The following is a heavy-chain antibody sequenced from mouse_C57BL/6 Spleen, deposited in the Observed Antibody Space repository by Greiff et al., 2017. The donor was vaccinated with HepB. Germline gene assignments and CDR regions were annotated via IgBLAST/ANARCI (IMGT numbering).Heavy chain of an antibody. D-gene: IGHD2-4*01. V-gene: IGHV5-16*01. CDR2: INYDGSST. CDR3: ARDEGDYDGYFDV. J-gene: IGHJ1*03. Sequence: EVNVVESEGGLVQPGSSMKLSCTASGFTFSDYYMAWVRQVPEKGLEWVANINYDGSSTYYLDSLKSRFIISRDNAKNILYLQMSSLKSEDTATYYCARDEGDYDGYFDVWGTGTTVTVSS. CDR1: GFTFSDYY.